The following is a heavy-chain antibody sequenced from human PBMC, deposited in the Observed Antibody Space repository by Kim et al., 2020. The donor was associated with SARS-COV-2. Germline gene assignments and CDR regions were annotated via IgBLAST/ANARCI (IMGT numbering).Heavy chain of an antibody. J-gene: IGHJ4*02. V-gene: IGHV4-4*09. Sequence: NYHPYLQSRVTISVDTSKNQFSLKLNSVTAADTAVYYCARKSSSGWFFDYWGQGTLVTVSS. D-gene: IGHD6-19*01. CDR3: ARKSSSGWFFDY.